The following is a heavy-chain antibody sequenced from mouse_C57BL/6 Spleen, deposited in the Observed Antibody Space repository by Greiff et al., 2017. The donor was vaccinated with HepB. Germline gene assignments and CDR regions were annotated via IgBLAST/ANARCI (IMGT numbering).Heavy chain of an antibody. CDR2: IYPGDGDT. CDR3: ARYDGSSDWYFDV. CDR1: GYAFSSSW. Sequence: QVQLQQSGPELVKPGASVKISCKASGYAFSSSWMNWVKQRPGKGLEWIGRIYPGDGDTNYNGKFKGKATLTADKSSSTAYMQLSSLTSEDSAVYFCARYDGSSDWYFDVWGTGTTVTVSS. D-gene: IGHD1-1*01. V-gene: IGHV1-82*01. J-gene: IGHJ1*03.